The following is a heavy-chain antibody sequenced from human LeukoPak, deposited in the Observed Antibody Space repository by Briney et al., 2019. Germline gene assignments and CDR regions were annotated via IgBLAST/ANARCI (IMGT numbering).Heavy chain of an antibody. J-gene: IGHJ5*01. D-gene: IGHD4-23*01. CDR2: INPNIGDT. CDR1: GYTFTGYF. Sequence: ASMKVSCKASGYTFTGYFMHWVRQAPGQGLQWMGWINPNIGDTHYAQKFRGRVTMTRDTSISTVYMELSRLTSDDTAVYYCARMDLYGGYSIGFDSWGQGTLVIVSS. V-gene: IGHV1-2*02. CDR3: ARMDLYGGYSIGFDS.